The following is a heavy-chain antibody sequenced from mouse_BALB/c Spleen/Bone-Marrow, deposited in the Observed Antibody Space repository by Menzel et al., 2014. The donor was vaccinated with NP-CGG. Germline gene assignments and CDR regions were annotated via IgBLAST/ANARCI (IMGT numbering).Heavy chain of an antibody. CDR1: GISITTGNYR. J-gene: IGHJ2*01. Sequence: VQLQQSGPGLVKPSQTVSLTCTVTGISITTGNYRWSWIRQFPGNKLEWIGYIYYSGTITYNPSLTSRTTITRDTSKNQFFLEMNSLTSENSATYCCARYYGYYFDYWGQGTTLTVSS. V-gene: IGHV3-5*02. CDR3: ARYYGYYFDY. D-gene: IGHD2-3*01. CDR2: IYYSGTI.